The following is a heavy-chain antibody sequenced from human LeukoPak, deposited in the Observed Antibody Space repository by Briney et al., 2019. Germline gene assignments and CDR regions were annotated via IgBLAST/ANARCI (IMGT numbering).Heavy chain of an antibody. CDR1: GYTFTSYG. J-gene: IGHJ4*02. V-gene: IGHV1-69*04. Sequence: SVKVSCKASGYTFTSYGISWVRQAPGQGLEWMGRIIPLLGIANYAQKFQGRVTITADKSTSTAYMELSSLRSEDTAVYYCARDTDYDIPFDYWGQGTLVTVSS. CDR3: ARDTDYDIPFDY. D-gene: IGHD3-9*01. CDR2: IIPLLGIA.